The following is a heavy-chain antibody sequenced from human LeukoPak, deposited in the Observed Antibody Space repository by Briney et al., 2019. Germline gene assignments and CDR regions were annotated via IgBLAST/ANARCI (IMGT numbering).Heavy chain of an antibody. CDR1: GVSISSYY. V-gene: IGHV4-59*01. Sequence: KPSGTLSLTCTVSGVSISSYYWSWIRQPPGKGLEWIGYIYYSGSTNYNPSLKSRVTISVDTSKNQFSLKLSSVTAADTAVYYCARDNCSGGSCYGDWYFDLWGCGTLVTVSS. CDR2: IYYSGST. D-gene: IGHD2-15*01. J-gene: IGHJ2*01. CDR3: ARDNCSGGSCYGDWYFDL.